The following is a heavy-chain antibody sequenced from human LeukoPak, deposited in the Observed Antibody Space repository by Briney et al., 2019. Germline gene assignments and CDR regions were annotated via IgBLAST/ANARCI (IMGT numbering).Heavy chain of an antibody. CDR1: GFTFSSYG. CDR2: ISYDGSNK. CDR3: ANEIVRFGGSAYFDY. D-gene: IGHD3-16*01. J-gene: IGHJ4*02. Sequence: PGGSLILSCAASGFTFSSYGMHWVRQAPGKGLEWVAVISYDGSNKYYADSVKGRFTISRDNSKNTLYLQMNSLRAEDTAVYYCANEIVRFGGSAYFDYWGQGTLVTVSS. V-gene: IGHV3-30*18.